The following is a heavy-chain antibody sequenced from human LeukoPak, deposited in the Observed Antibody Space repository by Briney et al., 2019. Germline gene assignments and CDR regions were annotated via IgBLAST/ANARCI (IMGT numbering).Heavy chain of an antibody. V-gene: IGHV3-23*01. Sequence: GGTLRLSCAASGFTFSSYGMSWVRLAPGKGLEWDSAISGSGGSTYYADSVKGRFTISRDNSKNTLYLQMNSLRAEDTAVYYCARVLGVYDSSGYEYWGQGTLVTVSS. CDR2: ISGSGGST. CDR1: GFTFSSYG. J-gene: IGHJ4*02. D-gene: IGHD3-22*01. CDR3: ARVLGVYDSSGYEY.